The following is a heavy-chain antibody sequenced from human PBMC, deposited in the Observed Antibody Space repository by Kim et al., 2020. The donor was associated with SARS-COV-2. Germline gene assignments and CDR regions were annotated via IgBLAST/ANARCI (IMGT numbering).Heavy chain of an antibody. CDR1: GGSISSGGYY. V-gene: IGHV4-31*03. CDR2: IYYSGST. D-gene: IGHD3-9*01. Sequence: SETLSLTCTVSGGSISSGGYYWSWIRQHPGKGLEGIGYIYYSGSTYYNPSLKSRVTISVDTSKNQFSLKLSSVTAADTAVYYCARVGQFDWLDYWGQGTLVTVSS. CDR3: ARVGQFDWLDY. J-gene: IGHJ4*02.